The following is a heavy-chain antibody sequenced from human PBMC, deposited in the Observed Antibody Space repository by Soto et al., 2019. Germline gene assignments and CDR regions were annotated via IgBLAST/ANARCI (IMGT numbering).Heavy chain of an antibody. CDR1: GFTFSSYA. CDR2: ISGSGGST. J-gene: IGHJ6*02. CDR3: ASAGNANYYYYGMDV. Sequence: GWSLRLSCAAAGFTFSSYAMSWVRQAPGKGLEWVSAISGSGGSTYYADSVKGRFTISRDNSKNTLYLQMNSLRAEDTAVYYCASAGNANYYYYGMDVWGQGTTVTASS. V-gene: IGHV3-23*01. D-gene: IGHD6-13*01.